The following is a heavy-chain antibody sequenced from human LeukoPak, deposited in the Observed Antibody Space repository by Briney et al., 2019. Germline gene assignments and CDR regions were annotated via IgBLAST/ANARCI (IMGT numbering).Heavy chain of an antibody. V-gene: IGHV3-7*01. CDR1: GFTFNSYW. CDR3: ASGAQGAF. Sequence: PGGSLRLSCAASGFTFNSYWMTWVRQAPGKGLEWVANIKKDGSEKYYVDSVKGRFTISRDNTKNSMSLQMNSLRAEDTAVYYCASGAQGAFWGQGTLVTLSS. D-gene: IGHD3-10*01. J-gene: IGHJ1*01. CDR2: IKKDGSEK.